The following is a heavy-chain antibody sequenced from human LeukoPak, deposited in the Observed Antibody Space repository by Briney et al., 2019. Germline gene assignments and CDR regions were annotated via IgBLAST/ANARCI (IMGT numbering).Heavy chain of an antibody. J-gene: IGHJ4*02. D-gene: IGHD3-22*01. V-gene: IGHV3-23*01. Sequence: GGSLRLSCAASGFTFSCYAMSWVRQAPGKGLEWVSAISGSGGSTYYADSVKGRFTISRDNSKNTLYLQMNSLRAEDTAVYYCAKDLVGGDSSGYYYHDYWGQGTLVTVSS. CDR3: AKDLVGGDSSGYYYHDY. CDR1: GFTFSCYA. CDR2: ISGSGGST.